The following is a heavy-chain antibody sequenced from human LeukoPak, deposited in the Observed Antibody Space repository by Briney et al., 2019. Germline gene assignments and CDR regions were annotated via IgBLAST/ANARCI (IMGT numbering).Heavy chain of an antibody. D-gene: IGHD3-16*01. J-gene: IGHJ4*02. CDR1: GFTVSNNY. CDR3: ARGGNGPFDY. Sequence: GGSLRLSCVASGFTVSNNYMSWVRQAPGKGLDWVSIIYSGGGTYYADSVKGRFTISRDSSKNTLYLQMNSLRAEDTAVYHCARGGNGPFDYWGQGTLVTVSS. CDR2: IYSGGGT. V-gene: IGHV3-53*01.